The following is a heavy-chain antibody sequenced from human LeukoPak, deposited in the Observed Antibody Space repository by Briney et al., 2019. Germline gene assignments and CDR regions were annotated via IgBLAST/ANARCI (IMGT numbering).Heavy chain of an antibody. J-gene: IGHJ6*03. CDR2: IIPIFGTA. V-gene: IGHV1-69*05. CDR3: ARERITMVRGGIYYMDV. Sequence: ASVKVSCKASGGTFSSYAISWVRQAPGQGLEWMGRIIPIFGTANYAQKFQGRVTITTDESTSTAYMELSSLRSEDTAVYYCARERITMVRGGIYYMDVWGKRTTVTVSS. CDR1: GGTFSSYA. D-gene: IGHD3-10*01.